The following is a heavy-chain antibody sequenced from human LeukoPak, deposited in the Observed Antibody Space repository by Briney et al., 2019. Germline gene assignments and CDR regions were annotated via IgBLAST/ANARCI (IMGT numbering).Heavy chain of an antibody. D-gene: IGHD6-6*01. CDR2: INPSGGST. J-gene: IGHJ4*02. CDR3: ARGPITGGQLVPSDY. Sequence: ASVKVSCKASGYTFTSYYMHWVRQAPGQGLEWMGIINPSGGSTSYAQKFQGRVTMTRDTSTSTVYMELSRLRSDDTAVYYCARGPITGGQLVPSDYWGQGTLVTVSS. CDR1: GYTFTSYY. V-gene: IGHV1-46*01.